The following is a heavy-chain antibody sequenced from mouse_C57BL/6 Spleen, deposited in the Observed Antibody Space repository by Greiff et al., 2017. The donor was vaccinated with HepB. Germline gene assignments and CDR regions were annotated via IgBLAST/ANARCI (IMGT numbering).Heavy chain of an antibody. V-gene: IGHV1-64*01. J-gene: IGHJ2*01. CDR3: ARSGAYYSTVFDY. D-gene: IGHD2-5*01. Sequence: QVQLQQSGAELVKPGASVKLSCKASGYTFTSYWMHWVKQRPGQGLEWIGMIHPNSGSTNYNEKFKSKATLTVDKSSSTAYMQLSSLTSEDSAVYYCARSGAYYSTVFDYWGQGTTLTVSS. CDR1: GYTFTSYW. CDR2: IHPNSGST.